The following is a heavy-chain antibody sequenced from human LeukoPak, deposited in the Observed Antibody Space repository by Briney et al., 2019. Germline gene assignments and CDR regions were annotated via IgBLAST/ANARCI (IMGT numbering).Heavy chain of an antibody. Sequence: GGSLRLSCAASGFTFSSNAMHWVRQAPGKGLEWVAATSYDERNKYYGDSVKGRFSISRDNAKNTMYLQMNSLRVEDTAVYYCARGRPHGNDYWGQGTLVTVSS. D-gene: IGHD4-23*01. CDR3: ARGRPHGNDY. V-gene: IGHV3-30*04. CDR1: GFTFSSNA. CDR2: TSYDERNK. J-gene: IGHJ4*02.